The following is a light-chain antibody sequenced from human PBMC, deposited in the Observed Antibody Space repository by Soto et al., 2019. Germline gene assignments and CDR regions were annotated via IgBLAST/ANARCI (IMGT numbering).Light chain of an antibody. CDR2: GNS. J-gene: IGLJ1*01. CDR1: SSNIGAGYD. V-gene: IGLV1-40*01. CDR3: QSYDSSLSVV. Sequence: QSVLTQPPSVSGAPGQTVTISCTGSSSNIGAGYDVHWYQQLPGTAPKLLIYGNSNRPSGVPDRFSGSKSGTSASLAITGLQAEDEADYYCQSYDSSLSVVFGTGTKPTVL.